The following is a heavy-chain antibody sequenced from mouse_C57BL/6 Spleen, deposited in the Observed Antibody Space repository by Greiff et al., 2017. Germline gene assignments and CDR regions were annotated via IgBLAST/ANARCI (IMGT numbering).Heavy chain of an antibody. D-gene: IGHD2-2*01. Sequence: EVQVVESGGGLVKPGGSLKLSCAASGFTFSDYGMHWVRQAPEKGLEWVAYISSGSSTIYYADTVKGRFTISRDNAKNTLFLQMTSLRSEDTAMYYCARTGIYYGYGGDYWGQGTTLTVSS. J-gene: IGHJ2*01. V-gene: IGHV5-17*01. CDR1: GFTFSDYG. CDR3: ARTGIYYGYGGDY. CDR2: ISSGSSTI.